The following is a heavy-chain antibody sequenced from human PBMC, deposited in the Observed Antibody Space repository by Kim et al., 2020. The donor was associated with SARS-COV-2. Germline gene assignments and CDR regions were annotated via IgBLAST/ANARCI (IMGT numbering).Heavy chain of an antibody. CDR3: AKTAHNSGWYED. J-gene: IGHJ4*02. D-gene: IGHD6-19*01. V-gene: IGHV3-30*02. CDR1: GFNFNIYG. CDR2: IWEDGTNI. Sequence: GGSLRLSCVASGFNFNIYGMHWVRQAPGKGMEWVASIWEDGTNIKYADSVKGRFTIFRDNSKNTLYLQMNSLRADDTAVYHCAKTAHNSGWYEDWGQGALVTVSS.